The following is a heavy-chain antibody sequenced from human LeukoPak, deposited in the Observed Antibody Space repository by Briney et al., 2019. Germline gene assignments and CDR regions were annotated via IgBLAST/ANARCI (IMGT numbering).Heavy chain of an antibody. J-gene: IGHJ4*02. CDR2: ISGSGGST. CDR3: FPGSSDY. Sequence: ASVKVSCKASGGTFSSYAMSWVRQAPGKGLEWVSAISGSGGSTYYADSVKGRFTISRDNSKNTLYLQMNSLRAEDTAVYYCFPGSSDYWGQGTLVTVSS. D-gene: IGHD6-6*01. CDR1: GGTFSSYA. V-gene: IGHV3-23*01.